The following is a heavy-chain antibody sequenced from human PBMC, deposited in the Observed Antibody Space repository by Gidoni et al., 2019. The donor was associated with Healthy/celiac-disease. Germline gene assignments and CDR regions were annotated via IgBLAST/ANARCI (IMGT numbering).Heavy chain of an antibody. J-gene: IGHJ6*03. Sequence: EVQLLESGGGLVQPGGSLRLSCAASGFTFSSYSMSWVRQAPGKGLEWVSAISGSGGSTYYADSVKGRFTISRDNSKNTLYLQMNSLRAEDTAVYYCAKRGDVEMATINYYYMDVWGKGTTVTVSS. CDR3: AKRGDVEMATINYYYMDV. CDR1: GFTFSSYS. D-gene: IGHD5-12*01. V-gene: IGHV3-23*01. CDR2: ISGSGGST.